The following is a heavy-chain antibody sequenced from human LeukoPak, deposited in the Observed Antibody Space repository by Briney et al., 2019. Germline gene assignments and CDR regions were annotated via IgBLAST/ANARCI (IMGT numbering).Heavy chain of an antibody. D-gene: IGHD3-9*01. Sequence: GGSLRLSCAASGLTFSSYWMHWVRQVPGKGLVWVSRINSDGSRATYADSVKGRFTISRDNSKNTLYLQMNSLRAEDTAVYYCAKDRYYDILSWFDPWGQGTLVTVSS. J-gene: IGHJ5*02. CDR1: GLTFSSYW. CDR2: INSDGSRA. CDR3: AKDRYYDILSWFDP. V-gene: IGHV3-74*01.